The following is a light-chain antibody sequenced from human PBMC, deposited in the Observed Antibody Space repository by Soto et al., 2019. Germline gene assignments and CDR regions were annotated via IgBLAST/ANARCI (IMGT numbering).Light chain of an antibody. CDR1: QSVSSY. CDR3: QQYGSYPLT. CDR2: DAS. V-gene: IGKV3-11*01. J-gene: IGKJ4*01. Sequence: EVVLTQSPATLSLSPGERATLSCRASQSVSSYLAWYQQKPGQTPRLLIYDASNRATGIPARFSGSGSGTDFTLTISSLEPEDSAVYYCQQYGSYPLTFGGGTKVEIK.